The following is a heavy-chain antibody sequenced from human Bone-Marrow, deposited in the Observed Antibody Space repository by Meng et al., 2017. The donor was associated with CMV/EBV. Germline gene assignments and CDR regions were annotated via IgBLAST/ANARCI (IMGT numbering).Heavy chain of an antibody. Sequence: GGSLRLSCKGSGFSFTNYWIGWVRQMPGEGLEWMGIIYPGDSDTRYSPSFQGQVTISADKSISTAYLQWSSLKASDTAMYYCARHGAAGGSSYYFDYWGQGTLVTVSS. D-gene: IGHD1-14*01. V-gene: IGHV5-51*01. J-gene: IGHJ4*02. CDR2: IYPGDSDT. CDR3: ARHGAAGGSSYYFDY. CDR1: GFSFTNYW.